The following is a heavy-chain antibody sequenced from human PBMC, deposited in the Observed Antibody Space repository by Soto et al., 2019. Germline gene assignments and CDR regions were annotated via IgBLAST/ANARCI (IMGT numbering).Heavy chain of an antibody. Sequence: GGSLRLSCAASGFTFSSYAMSWVRQAPGKGLEWVSAISGSGGTTYNADSVKGRFTISRDNSKNTLYLQMNSLRAEDTAVYYCAKVRVDYYDSSGYKMYYFDYWGQGTLVTVSS. CDR2: ISGSGGTT. D-gene: IGHD3-22*01. CDR3: AKVRVDYYDSSGYKMYYFDY. J-gene: IGHJ4*02. CDR1: GFTFSSYA. V-gene: IGHV3-23*01.